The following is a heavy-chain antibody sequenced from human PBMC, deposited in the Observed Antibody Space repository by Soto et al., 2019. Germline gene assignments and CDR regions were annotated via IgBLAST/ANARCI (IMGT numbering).Heavy chain of an antibody. CDR1: GGSISSGGYS. J-gene: IGHJ6*02. D-gene: IGHD3-10*01. Sequence: SETLSLTCAVSGGSISSGGYSWSWIRQPPGKGLEWIGYIYHSGSTYYNPSLKSRVTISVDRSKNQFSLKLSSVTAADTAVYYCARGIGSGSYFWYYYYGMDVWGQGTTVT. CDR3: ARGIGSGSYFWYYYYGMDV. V-gene: IGHV4-30-2*01. CDR2: IYHSGST.